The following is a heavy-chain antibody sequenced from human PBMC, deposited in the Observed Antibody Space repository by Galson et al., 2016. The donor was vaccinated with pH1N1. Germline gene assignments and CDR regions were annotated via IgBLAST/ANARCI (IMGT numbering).Heavy chain of an antibody. CDR2: IIPIAGTA. CDR3: ATHDFWNDRYFYYGMEV. J-gene: IGHJ6*02. Sequence: SVKVSCKASGGTFSSYAITWVRQAPGQGLEWTGRIIPIAGTAAYAPILQGRVTITADEPTSTVYLELRSLRSEDTAVYFCATHDFWNDRYFYYGMEVWGQGTTLTVSS. D-gene: IGHD3-3*01. CDR1: GGTFSSYA. V-gene: IGHV1-69*13.